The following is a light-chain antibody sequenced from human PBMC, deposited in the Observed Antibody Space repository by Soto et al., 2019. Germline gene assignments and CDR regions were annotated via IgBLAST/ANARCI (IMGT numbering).Light chain of an antibody. V-gene: IGKV1-27*01. Sequence: DIQMTQSPSSLSASVGDRVTITCRPSRGIGNALAWYQQKPGTVPKLLIHSASTLQSGVPSRFSGSGSGTDFTLTISSLQPEDVASYYCQKYDSASTFGPGTKVEIK. CDR1: RGIGNA. CDR2: SAS. J-gene: IGKJ1*01. CDR3: QKYDSAST.